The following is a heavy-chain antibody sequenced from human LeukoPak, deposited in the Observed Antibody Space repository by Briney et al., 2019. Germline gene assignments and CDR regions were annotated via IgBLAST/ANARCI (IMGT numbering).Heavy chain of an antibody. D-gene: IGHD2-2*01. Sequence: PSETLSLTCAVYGGSFSGYYWSWIRQPPGKGLEWIGEINHSGSTNYNPSLKSRVTISVDTSKNQFSLKLSSVTAADTAVYYCAREGYYRPAAIDYWGQGTLVTVSS. V-gene: IGHV4-34*01. CDR2: INHSGST. CDR3: AREGYYRPAAIDY. CDR1: GGSFSGYY. J-gene: IGHJ4*02.